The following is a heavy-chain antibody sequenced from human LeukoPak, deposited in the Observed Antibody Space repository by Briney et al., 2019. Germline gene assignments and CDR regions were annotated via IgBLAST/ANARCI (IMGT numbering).Heavy chain of an antibody. CDR3: ARGPIQLWIHNAMDV. J-gene: IGHJ6*02. D-gene: IGHD1-1*01. V-gene: IGHV3-49*04. CDR2: IRSKAYRGTI. CDR1: GFTFGDHA. Sequence: GGSLRLSCTGSGFTFGDHAMCWVRQAPGKGLEWVGFIRSKAYRGTIEYAAAVKGRFTISRDDSASIVYLQMNSLKIEDTAVYYCARGPIQLWIHNAMDVWGQGTTVTVS.